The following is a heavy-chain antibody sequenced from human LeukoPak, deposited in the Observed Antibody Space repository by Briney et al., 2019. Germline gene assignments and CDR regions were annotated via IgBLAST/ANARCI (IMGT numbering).Heavy chain of an antibody. J-gene: IGHJ4*02. CDR3: ARSRAFPLYGDNLFDY. Sequence: PGGSLRLSCAASGFTFSSYGMHWVRQAPGKGLEWVAFIRYDGSNKYYADSVKGRFTISRDNSKNTLYLQMNSLRAEDTAVYYCARSRAFPLYGDNLFDYWGQGTLVTVSS. CDR2: IRYDGSNK. D-gene: IGHD4-17*01. V-gene: IGHV3-30*02. CDR1: GFTFSSYG.